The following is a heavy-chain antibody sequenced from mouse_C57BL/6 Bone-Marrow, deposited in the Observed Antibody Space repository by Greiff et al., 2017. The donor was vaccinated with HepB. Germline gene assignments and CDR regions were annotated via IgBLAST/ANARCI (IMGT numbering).Heavy chain of an antibody. J-gene: IGHJ4*01. CDR1: GYSFTDYN. CDR2: INPNYGTT. CDR3: ARGVLLGNAMDY. D-gene: IGHD1-1*01. V-gene: IGHV1-39*01. Sequence: VHVKQSGPELVKPGASVKISCKASGYSFTDYNMNWVKQSNGKSLEWIGVINPNYGTTSYNQKFKGKATLTVDQSSSTAYMQLNSLTSEDSAVYYCARGVLLGNAMDYWGQGTSVTVSS.